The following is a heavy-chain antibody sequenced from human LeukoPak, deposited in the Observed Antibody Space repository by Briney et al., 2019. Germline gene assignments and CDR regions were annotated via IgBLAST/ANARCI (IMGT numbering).Heavy chain of an antibody. D-gene: IGHD2-21*02. V-gene: IGHV3-9*01. CDR1: GFTFDDYA. J-gene: IGHJ4*02. Sequence: PGGSLRLSCAASGFTFDDYAMHWVRQAPGKGLEWVSGISWNSGSIGYADSVKGRFTISRDNAKTSLYLQMNSLRAEDTALYYCAKDSGRNCGGDCFPYYFDYWGQGTLVTVSS. CDR2: ISWNSGSI. CDR3: AKDSGRNCGGDCFPYYFDY.